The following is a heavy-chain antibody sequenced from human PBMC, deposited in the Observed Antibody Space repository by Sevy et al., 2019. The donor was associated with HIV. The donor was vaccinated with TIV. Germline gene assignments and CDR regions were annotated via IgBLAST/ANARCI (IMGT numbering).Heavy chain of an antibody. D-gene: IGHD2-21*01. CDR2: IGTAGDP. Sequence: GGSLRLSCAASGFTFSSYDMHWVRQATGKGLEWVSAIGTAGDPYYPGSVKGRFTISRENAKNSLYLQMNSVRAGDTAVYYCARGPAYCGGDCYSRDWYFDLWGRGTLVTVSS. V-gene: IGHV3-13*05. CDR3: ARGPAYCGGDCYSRDWYFDL. J-gene: IGHJ2*01. CDR1: GFTFSSYD.